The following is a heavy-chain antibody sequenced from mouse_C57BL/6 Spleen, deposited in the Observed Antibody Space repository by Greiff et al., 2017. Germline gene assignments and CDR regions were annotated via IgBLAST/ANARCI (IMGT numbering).Heavy chain of an antibody. J-gene: IGHJ3*01. CDR3: ARSDSNYPFAY. CDR1: GYTFTSYW. V-gene: IGHV1-69*01. Sequence: VQLQQPGAELVMPGASVKLSCKASGYTFTSYWMHWVKQRPGQGLEWIGEIDPSDSYTNYNQKFKGKSTLTVDKSSSTAYMQLSSLTSEYSAVYYCARSDSNYPFAYWGQGTLVTVSA. CDR2: IDPSDSYT. D-gene: IGHD2-5*01.